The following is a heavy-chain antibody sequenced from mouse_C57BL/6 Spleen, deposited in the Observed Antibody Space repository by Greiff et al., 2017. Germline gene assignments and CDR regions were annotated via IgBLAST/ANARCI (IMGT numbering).Heavy chain of an antibody. J-gene: IGHJ2*02. V-gene: IGHV5-16*01. D-gene: IGHD2-12*01. CDR2: ISYDGSST. CDR1: GFTFSDYY. Sequence: EVMLMESEGGLVQPGSSMKLSCAASGFTFSDYYMAWVRQAPEKGLEWVANISYDGSSTYYLDSLKSRFIISRDNAKNILYLQMSSLKSEDTATYYGARGGESYYNYIDYWGQGTSLTVSS. CDR3: ARGGESYYNYIDY.